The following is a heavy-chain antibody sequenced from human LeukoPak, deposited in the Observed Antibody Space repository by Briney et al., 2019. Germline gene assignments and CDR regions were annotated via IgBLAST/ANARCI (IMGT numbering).Heavy chain of an antibody. CDR2: IYPRGST. J-gene: IGHJ4*02. D-gene: IGHD7-27*01. V-gene: IGHV4-30-2*01. CDR3: ARFSPRAMGNYLDF. Sequence: PSQTLSLTCAVSGGSISSGSYSWSWIRQPPGKGLEWIGYIYPRGSTYYNPSLKSRVILSLDKSANQFSLNLSSVTAADTAVYYCARFSPRAMGNYLDFWGQGTMVTVSS. CDR1: GGSISSGSYS.